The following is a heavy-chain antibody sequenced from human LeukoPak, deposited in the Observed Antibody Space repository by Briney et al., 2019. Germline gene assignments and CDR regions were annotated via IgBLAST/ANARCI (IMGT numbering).Heavy chain of an antibody. V-gene: IGHV3-23*01. CDR1: GFTFSSYA. Sequence: GGPLRLSCAASGFTFSSYAMSWVRQAPGKGLEWVSAISGSGGSTYYADSVKGRFTISRDNSKTTLYVQMNSLRAEDTAVYYCATHGSGSYYNAPDYWGQGTLVTVSS. D-gene: IGHD3-10*01. CDR2: ISGSGGST. CDR3: ATHGSGSYYNAPDY. J-gene: IGHJ4*02.